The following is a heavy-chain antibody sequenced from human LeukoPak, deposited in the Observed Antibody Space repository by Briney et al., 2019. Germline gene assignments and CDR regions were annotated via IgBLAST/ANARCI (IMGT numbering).Heavy chain of an antibody. CDR3: ATHLTYYYGSGSLSY. V-gene: IGHV3-23*01. CDR1: GFTFSSYA. D-gene: IGHD3-10*01. J-gene: IGHJ4*02. CDR2: ISGSGGST. Sequence: GGSLRLSCVASGFTFSSYAMSWVRQAPGKGLEWVSAISGSGGSTYYADSVKGRFTISRDNSKNTLYLQMNSLRAEDTAVYYCATHLTYYYGSGSLSYWGQGTLVTVSS.